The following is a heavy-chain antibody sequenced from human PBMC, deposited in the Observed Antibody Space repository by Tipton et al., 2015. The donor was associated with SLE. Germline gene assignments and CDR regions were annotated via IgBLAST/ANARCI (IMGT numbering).Heavy chain of an antibody. J-gene: IGHJ6*03. CDR2: IYSGGST. CDR3: ARDGPLGPNYYYYYYMDV. CDR1: GFTVSSNY. D-gene: IGHD5-24*01. Sequence: GSLRLSCAASGFTVSSNYMSWVRQAPGKGLEWVSVIYSGGSTYYADSVKGRFTISRDNSKNTLYLQMNSLRAEDTAVYYCARDGPLGPNYYYYYYMDVWGKGTTVTVSS. V-gene: IGHV3-66*02.